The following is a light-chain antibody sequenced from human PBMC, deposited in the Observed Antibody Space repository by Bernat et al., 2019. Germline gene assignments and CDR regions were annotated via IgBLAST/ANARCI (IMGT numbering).Light chain of an antibody. V-gene: IGKV1-9*01. CDR3: QQLDRFPLP. CDR2: GAS. Sequence: DVQLTQSPSFLSASVGDRVDITCRASQVSGTYLAWYQKKPGKAPKLLIYGASTLQTGVPSRFSGSGSGTEFTLTIASLQPDDCATYFCQQLDRFPLPFGPRTLLDIQ. J-gene: IGKJ5*01. CDR1: QVSGTY.